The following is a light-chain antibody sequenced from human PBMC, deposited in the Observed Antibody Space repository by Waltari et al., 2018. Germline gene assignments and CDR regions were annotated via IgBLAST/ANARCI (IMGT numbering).Light chain of an antibody. J-gene: IGKJ4*01. CDR1: QGIGNN. CDR3: QQGYSYPFT. Sequence: DIQMTPSPSSLSASVGDTVTITCQASQGIGNNLNWYQQKPGKAPKLLIYKTSSLQSGIPSRFSGSGSGTDFSLTISSLQPEDFATYYCQQGYSYPFTFGGGTKVEIK. V-gene: IGKV1-39*01. CDR2: KTS.